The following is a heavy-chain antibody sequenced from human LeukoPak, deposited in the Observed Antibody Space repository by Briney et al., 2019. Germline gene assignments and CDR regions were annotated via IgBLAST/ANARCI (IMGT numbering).Heavy chain of an antibody. Sequence: ASVKVSCKASGYTFTVQYIHWLRQAPGQRLEWIGLIKPNSGATNYAQQYQGRVTMTRDTSINTAYMDLRSLTSDDTAVYYCARRGGIGAAGNDYWGQGTLVTVSS. CDR3: ARRGGIGAAGNDY. J-gene: IGHJ4*02. CDR2: IKPNSGAT. CDR1: GYTFTVQY. V-gene: IGHV1-2*02. D-gene: IGHD3-16*01.